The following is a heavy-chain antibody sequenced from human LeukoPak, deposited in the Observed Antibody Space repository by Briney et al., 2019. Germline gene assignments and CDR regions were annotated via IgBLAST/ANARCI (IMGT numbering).Heavy chain of an antibody. V-gene: IGHV3-23*01. CDR1: GFTFSSYA. D-gene: IGHD3-3*01. J-gene: IGHJ4*02. CDR3: AHDFWSGYDPLL. Sequence: GGSLRLSCAASGFTFSSYAMSWVRQAPGKGLEWVSAISGSGGSTYYADSVKGRFTISRDNSKNTLYLQMNSLRAEDTAVYYCAHDFWSGYDPLLWGQGTLVTVSS. CDR2: ISGSGGST.